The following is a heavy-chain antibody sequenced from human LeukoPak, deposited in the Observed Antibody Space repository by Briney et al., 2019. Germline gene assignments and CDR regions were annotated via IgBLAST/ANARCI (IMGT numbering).Heavy chain of an antibody. CDR2: IIPIFGTA. CDR1: GGTFSSYA. V-gene: IGHV1-69*13. D-gene: IGHD5-12*01. CDR3: AREPVIVATTDAFDI. J-gene: IGHJ3*02. Sequence: VASVKVSCKASGGTFSSYAISWVRQAPGQGLEWMGGIIPIFGTANYAKKFQGRVTITADESTSTAYMELSSLRSGDTAVYYCAREPVIVATTDAFDIWGQGTMVTVSS.